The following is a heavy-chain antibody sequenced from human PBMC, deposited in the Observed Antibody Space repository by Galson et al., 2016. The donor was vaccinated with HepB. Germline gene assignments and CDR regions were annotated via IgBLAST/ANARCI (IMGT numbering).Heavy chain of an antibody. V-gene: IGHV1-18*01. CDR2: ISPYNGIP. CDR3: ARKIAAAGYYYYALDV. CDR1: GYTLASYG. D-gene: IGHD6-13*01. J-gene: IGHJ6*02. Sequence: SVKVSCKASGYTLASYGISWVRQAPGQGLEWMGWISPYNGIPNYAQNFQGRVTMTTDTSTNTAYMELRSLRSDDSALYFCARKIAAAGYYYYALDVWGQGTTVTVSS.